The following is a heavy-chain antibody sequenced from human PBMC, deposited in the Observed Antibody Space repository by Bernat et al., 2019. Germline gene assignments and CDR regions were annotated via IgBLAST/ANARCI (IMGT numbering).Heavy chain of an antibody. CDR3: ARKQGCSGGSCYLPPWFDP. Sequence: QVQLQESGPGLVKPSETLSLTCTVSGGSISNYYWTWIRQPPGKGLEWIGYVYYTGSTSYNPSLRTRVSTSVDTSKNQFSLRLNSVTAADTAMYYCARKQGCSGGSCYLPPWFDPWGQGTLVTVSS. CDR1: GGSISNYY. D-gene: IGHD2-15*01. CDR2: VYYTGST. J-gene: IGHJ5*02. V-gene: IGHV4-59*01.